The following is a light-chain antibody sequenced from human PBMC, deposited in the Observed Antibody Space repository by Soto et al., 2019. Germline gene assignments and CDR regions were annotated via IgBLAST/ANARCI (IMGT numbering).Light chain of an antibody. CDR3: HQYHNFPRT. CDR2: KAS. Sequence: DIQLTQSPSTLSASVGDRVTITCRASQSINGWLAWYQQKPGQAPNLLIYKASTLESGVPSRFSGSGSGTEFPLTVSRLQPDDFATYYCHQYHNFPRTFGQGTKVEI. CDR1: QSINGW. J-gene: IGKJ1*01. V-gene: IGKV1-5*03.